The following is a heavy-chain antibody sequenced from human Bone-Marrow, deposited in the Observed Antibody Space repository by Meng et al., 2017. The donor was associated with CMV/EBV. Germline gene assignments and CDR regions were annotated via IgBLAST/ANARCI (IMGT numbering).Heavy chain of an antibody. Sequence: SETLSLTCTVSGGSVSSGSYYWSWIRQPPGKGLEWIGYIYYSGSTNYNPSLKSRVTISVDTSKNQFSLKLSSVTAADTAVYYCARRSVVVPAASFDYWGQGTLVAASS. CDR1: GGSVSSGSYY. CDR3: ARRSVVVPAASFDY. D-gene: IGHD2-2*01. J-gene: IGHJ4*02. V-gene: IGHV4-61*01. CDR2: IYYSGST.